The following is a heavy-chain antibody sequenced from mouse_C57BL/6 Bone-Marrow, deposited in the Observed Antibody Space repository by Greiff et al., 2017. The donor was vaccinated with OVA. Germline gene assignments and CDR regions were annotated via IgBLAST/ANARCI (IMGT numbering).Heavy chain of an antibody. CDR2: IYPGNGDT. CDR3: ARTVGAPYYFDY. V-gene: IGHV1-82*01. Sequence: QVQMKQSGPELVKPGASVKISCKASGYAFSSSWMNWVKQRPGKGLEWIGRIYPGNGDTNYNGKFKGKATLTADKSSSTAYMQLSSLTSEDSAVYFCARTVGAPYYFDYWGQGTTLTVSS. CDR1: GYAFSSSW. J-gene: IGHJ2*01. D-gene: IGHD1-1*01.